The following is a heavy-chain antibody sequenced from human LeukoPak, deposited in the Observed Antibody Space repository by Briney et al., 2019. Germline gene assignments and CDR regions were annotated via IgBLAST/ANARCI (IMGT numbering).Heavy chain of an antibody. D-gene: IGHD1-26*01. Sequence: SETLSLTCTVSGGSISSYYWSWIRQPAGKGLEWIGRIYTNGGTNYNPALQSRVTMSVDTSKNQFSLKLSSVTAADTAVYYCARILSGRYYHFDYWGQGTLVTVSS. V-gene: IGHV4-4*07. J-gene: IGHJ4*02. CDR3: ARILSGRYYHFDY. CDR1: GGSISSYY. CDR2: IYTNGGT.